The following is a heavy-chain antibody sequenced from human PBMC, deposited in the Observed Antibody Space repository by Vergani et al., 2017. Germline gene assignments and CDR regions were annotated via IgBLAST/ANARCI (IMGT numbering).Heavy chain of an antibody. D-gene: IGHD6-13*01. Sequence: QVQLVESGGGVVQPGRSLRLSCAASGFTFSSYAMHWVRQAPGKGLEWVAVISYDGSNKYYADSVKGRFTISRDNSKNTLYLQMNSLRAEDTAVYYCARDRQPGMAAAEYFDYWGQGTLVTVSS. CDR2: ISYDGSNK. J-gene: IGHJ4*02. CDR3: ARDRQPGMAAAEYFDY. CDR1: GFTFSSYA. V-gene: IGHV3-30*01.